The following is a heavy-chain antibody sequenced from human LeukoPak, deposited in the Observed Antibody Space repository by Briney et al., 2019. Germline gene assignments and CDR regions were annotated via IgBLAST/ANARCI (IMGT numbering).Heavy chain of an antibody. CDR1: GYTFTSYG. V-gene: IGHV1-18*01. CDR2: ISAYNGNT. Sequence: APVKVSCKASGYTFTSYGISWVRQAPGQGLEWMGWISAYNGNTNYAQKLQGRATMTTDTSTSTAYMERRSLRSDDTAVYYCARVGDSSGYYYGTPFDYWGQGTLVTVSS. D-gene: IGHD3-22*01. J-gene: IGHJ4*02. CDR3: ARVGDSSGYYYGTPFDY.